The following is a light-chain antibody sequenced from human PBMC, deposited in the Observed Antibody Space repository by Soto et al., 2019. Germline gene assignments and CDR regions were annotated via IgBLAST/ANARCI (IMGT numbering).Light chain of an antibody. Sequence: DIVLTQSPGTLSLSPGERATLSCRASQSLSSTYLAWYQQKPGQAPRLLIYGASSRATGIPDRFSGSGSGTDFTLTISRLEPEDYAVYYCQQYGHSLWTFGQGTKVEIK. V-gene: IGKV3-20*01. CDR1: QSLSSTY. CDR3: QQYGHSLWT. J-gene: IGKJ1*01. CDR2: GAS.